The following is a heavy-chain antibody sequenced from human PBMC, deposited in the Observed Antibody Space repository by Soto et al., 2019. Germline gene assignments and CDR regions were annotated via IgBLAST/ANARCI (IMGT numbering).Heavy chain of an antibody. V-gene: IGHV3-15*01. Sequence: EVQLVESGGGLVKPGGSLRLSCAASGFTFSNGWMSWVRQAPGKGLEWVGRIKIKVAGGTTDYSAPVNGRFTISRDDSKDTMYVQMNSLRNDDTDVYYCNTDSTQTFCDGVPCYAVQTTIHESWGQGDLVTVSS. D-gene: IGHD2-2*01. CDR2: IKIKVAGGTT. J-gene: IGHJ5*02. CDR1: GFTFSNGW. CDR3: NTDSTQTFCDGVPCYAVQTTIHES.